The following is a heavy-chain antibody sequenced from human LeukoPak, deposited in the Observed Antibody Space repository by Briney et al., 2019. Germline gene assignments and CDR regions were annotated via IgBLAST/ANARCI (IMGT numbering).Heavy chain of an antibody. CDR3: ARELIVGATRYYCYGMDV. J-gene: IGHJ6*02. Sequence: ASVKVSCKASGCTFTSYGISWVRQAPGQGLEWMGWINAGNGNTKYSQKFQGRATITRDTSASTAYMELSSLRSEDTAVYYCARELIVGATRYYCYGMDVWGQGTTVTVSS. CDR1: GCTFTSYG. D-gene: IGHD1-26*01. CDR2: INAGNGNT. V-gene: IGHV1-3*01.